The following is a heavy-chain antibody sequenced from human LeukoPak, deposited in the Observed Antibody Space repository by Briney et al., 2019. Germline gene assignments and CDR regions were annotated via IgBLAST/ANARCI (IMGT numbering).Heavy chain of an antibody. J-gene: IGHJ4*02. CDR2: INPNSGGT. D-gene: IGHD3-22*01. CDR3: ARDLGFDSSGYYY. V-gene: IGHV1-2*02. CDR1: GYTFTGYY. Sequence: AAVKVSCKPSGYTFTGYYMHWVRQAPEQGLEWMGWINPNSGGTNYAQKFQGRVTMTRDTSISTAYMELSRLRSDDTAVYYCARDLGFDSSGYYYWGQGTLVTVSS.